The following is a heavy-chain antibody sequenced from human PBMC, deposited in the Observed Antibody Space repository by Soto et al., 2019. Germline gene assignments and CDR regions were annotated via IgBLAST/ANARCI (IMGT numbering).Heavy chain of an antibody. Sequence: ASVKVSCKAPGYTFTGYYMHWVRQAPGQGLEWMGWISPDSGGTNYAQKFQGRVTMTRDTSISTAYMELSSLRSDDTAVYFCARDSGYCTSTSCYYLDSWGQGTLVTVSS. CDR2: ISPDSGGT. CDR1: GYTFTGYY. V-gene: IGHV1-2*02. CDR3: ARDSGYCTSTSCYYLDS. D-gene: IGHD2-2*01. J-gene: IGHJ4*02.